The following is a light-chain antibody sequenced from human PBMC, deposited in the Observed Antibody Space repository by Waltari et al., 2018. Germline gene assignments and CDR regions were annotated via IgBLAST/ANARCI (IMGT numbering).Light chain of an antibody. CDR3: CSYGGSYSFVV. Sequence: QSALTQPRSVSGSPGQSVTISCTGTSSDVGGYNYVSWYQQHPGKAPKLIIYVVTKRPSGVPDRFSGSKSGNTASLTISGLQAEDEADYYCCSYGGSYSFVVFGGGTKLTVL. J-gene: IGLJ2*01. V-gene: IGLV2-11*01. CDR2: VVT. CDR1: SSDVGGYNY.